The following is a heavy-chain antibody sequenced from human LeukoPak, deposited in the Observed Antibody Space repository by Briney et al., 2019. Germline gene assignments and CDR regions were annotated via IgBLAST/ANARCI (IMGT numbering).Heavy chain of an antibody. Sequence: GRSLRLSCAASGFTFSNYGMHWVRQAPGQGLEWMGIINPSGGSTSYAQKFQGRVTMTRDTSTSTVYMELSSLRSEDTAVYYCARSYTRGHALVDTAMVSGDYWGQGTLVTVSS. CDR2: INPSGGST. V-gene: IGHV1-46*01. J-gene: IGHJ4*02. D-gene: IGHD5-18*01. CDR3: ARSYTRGHALVDTAMVSGDY. CDR1: GFTFSNYG.